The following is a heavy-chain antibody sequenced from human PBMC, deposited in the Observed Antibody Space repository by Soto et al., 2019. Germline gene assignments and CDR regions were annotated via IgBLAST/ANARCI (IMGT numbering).Heavy chain of an antibody. CDR2: INAGNGNT. CDR3: AREDRDRETGLVPAAIDGMDV. V-gene: IGHV1-3*01. J-gene: IGHJ6*02. Sequence: ASVKVSCKASGYTFTSYAMHWVRQAPGQRLEWIGRINAGNGNTKYSQKFQGRVTITTDASTSTAYMELSSLRSDDTAVYYCAREDRDRETGLVPAAIDGMDVWGQGTTVTVSS. CDR1: GYTFTSYA. D-gene: IGHD2-2*01.